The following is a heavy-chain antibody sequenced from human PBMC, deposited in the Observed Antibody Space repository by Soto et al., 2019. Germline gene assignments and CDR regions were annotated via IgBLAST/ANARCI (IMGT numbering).Heavy chain of an antibody. CDR1: GFTFSSFG. Sequence: QVQVVESGGGVVQPGRSLRLSCAVSGFTFSSFGMHWVRQAPGKGLEWVAVIWHDGKNKYYADSAKGRFTISRDNSKNTLYLQMNSLRAEDTAVYYCARDPGQDEAMDYWGQGTLVTVSS. J-gene: IGHJ4*02. V-gene: IGHV3-33*01. CDR2: IWHDGKNK. CDR3: ARDPGQDEAMDY.